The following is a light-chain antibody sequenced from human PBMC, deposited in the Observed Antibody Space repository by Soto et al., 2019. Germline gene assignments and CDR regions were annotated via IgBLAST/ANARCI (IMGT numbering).Light chain of an antibody. CDR3: CSYAGSPV. Sequence: QSALTQPRSVSGSPGQSVTISCTGTSSDVGGYNYVSWYQQHPGKAPKLMIYDVSKRPSGVPDRFSGSKSGNTASLTISGLQAEDEADYYCCSYAGSPVVGGGTKVTVL. V-gene: IGLV2-11*01. CDR2: DVS. J-gene: IGLJ2*01. CDR1: SSDVGGYNY.